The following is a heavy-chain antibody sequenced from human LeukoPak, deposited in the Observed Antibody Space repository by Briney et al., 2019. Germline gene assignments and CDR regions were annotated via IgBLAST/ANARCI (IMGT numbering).Heavy chain of an antibody. V-gene: IGHV3-23*01. J-gene: IGHJ5*02. Sequence: GGSLRLSCAASGFPFASYAMSWVRQTPGKGLEWVSLIIGSVASTHYADSVKGRFTISRDNPKNTLFLQMNSLRAEDTALYYCAKGGSGYFADLWGQGTLVTVSS. D-gene: IGHD3-22*01. CDR2: IIGSVAST. CDR3: AKGGSGYFADL. CDR1: GFPFASYA.